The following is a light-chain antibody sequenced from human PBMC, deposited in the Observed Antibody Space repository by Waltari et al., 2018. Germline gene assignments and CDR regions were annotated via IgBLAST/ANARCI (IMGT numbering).Light chain of an antibody. J-gene: IGLJ2*01. V-gene: IGLV6-57*01. CDR2: EDN. CDR3: QSYDSSTPVV. Sequence: NFMLTQPHSVSESPGKTVTISCTRSSGSIASNYVQWYQQRPGSSPTTVIYEDNQRPSGVPDRFSGSSDSSSNSASLTISGLKTEDEADYYCQSYDSSTPVVFGGGTKLTVL. CDR1: SGSIASNY.